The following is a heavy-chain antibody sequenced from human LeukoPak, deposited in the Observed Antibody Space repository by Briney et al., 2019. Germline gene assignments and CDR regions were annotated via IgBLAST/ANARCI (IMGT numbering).Heavy chain of an antibody. CDR3: AKGTASYYYFMDV. V-gene: IGHV3-23*01. CDR2: ISDSGGNT. J-gene: IGHJ6*03. Sequence: GGSLRLSCAASGFTLSSYAMSWVRQAPGKGLEWVSSISDSGGNTYYADYVKGRFTTSRDNSKNTLSLQMNGLRAEDTAVYYCAKGTASYYYFMDVWGKGTTVTVSS. CDR1: GFTLSSYA. D-gene: IGHD2-21*01.